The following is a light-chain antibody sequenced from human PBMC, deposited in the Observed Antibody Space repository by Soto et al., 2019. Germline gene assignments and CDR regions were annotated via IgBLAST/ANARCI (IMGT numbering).Light chain of an antibody. Sequence: EIVLTQSPGALYLSPGERANLSCRASQSISSSYLDWYQQKPRQAPRQLLDGASHRATGITDRFSVRGSGTDFTLASNRREAEEFAVYYCQQYGSSSYTFGQRTKV. CDR3: QQYGSSSYT. J-gene: IGKJ2*01. CDR1: QSISSSY. V-gene: IGKV3-20*01. CDR2: GAS.